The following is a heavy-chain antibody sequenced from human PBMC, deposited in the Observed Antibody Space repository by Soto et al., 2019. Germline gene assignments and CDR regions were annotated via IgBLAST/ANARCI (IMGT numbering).Heavy chain of an antibody. Sequence: PSETLSLTCTVSGGSISSSSYYWGWIRQPPGKGLEWIGSIYYSGSTYYKPSLKNRVTKSVDTSKKQFSLKLSSVTAADTALYYCARLGNLGLELGYYGMDVWGQGTTVTVSS. D-gene: IGHD1-7*01. J-gene: IGHJ6*02. CDR2: IYYSGST. CDR1: GGSISSSSYY. V-gene: IGHV4-39*01. CDR3: ARLGNLGLELGYYGMDV.